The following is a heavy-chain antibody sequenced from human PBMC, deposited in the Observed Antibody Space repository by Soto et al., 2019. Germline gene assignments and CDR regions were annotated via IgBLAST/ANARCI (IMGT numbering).Heavy chain of an antibody. CDR2: INSDGSST. V-gene: IGHV3-74*01. D-gene: IGHD6-13*01. CDR3: ARARAIAAAGISWFDP. Sequence: EVQLVESGGGLVQPGGSLRLSCAASGFTFSSYWMHWVRQAPGKGLVWVSRINSDGSSTSYADSVKGRFTISRDNAKNTLYLQMNSLRAEDMAVYYCARARAIAAAGISWFDPWGQGTLVTVSS. CDR1: GFTFSSYW. J-gene: IGHJ5*02.